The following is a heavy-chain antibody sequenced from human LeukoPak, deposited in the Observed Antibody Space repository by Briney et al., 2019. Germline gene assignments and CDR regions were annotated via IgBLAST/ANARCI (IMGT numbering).Heavy chain of an antibody. V-gene: IGHV4-34*01. CDR2: INHSGST. J-gene: IGHJ6*03. D-gene: IGHD2-2*01. CDR3: ARGELVVVPAASNYYYYMDV. CDR1: GGSFSGYY. Sequence: SETLSLTCAVYGGSFSGYYWSWIRQPPGKGLEWIGEINHSGSTNYNPSLKSRVTISVDTSKNQFSLKLSSVTAADTAVYYCARGELVVVPAASNYYYYMDVWVKATTVTVSS.